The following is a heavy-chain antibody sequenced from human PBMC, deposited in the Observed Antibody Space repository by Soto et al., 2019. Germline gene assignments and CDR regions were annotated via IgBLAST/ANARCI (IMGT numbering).Heavy chain of an antibody. CDR1: GGSISSSSYY. CDR3: ASSGYSYGRLDY. J-gene: IGHJ4*02. D-gene: IGHD5-18*01. V-gene: IGHV4-61*05. Sequence: SETLSLTCTVSGGSISSSSYYWGWIRQPPGKGLEWIGYIYYSGSTNYNPSLKSRVTISVDTSKNQFSLKLSSVTAADTAVYYCASSGYSYGRLDYWGQGTLVTVSS. CDR2: IYYSGST.